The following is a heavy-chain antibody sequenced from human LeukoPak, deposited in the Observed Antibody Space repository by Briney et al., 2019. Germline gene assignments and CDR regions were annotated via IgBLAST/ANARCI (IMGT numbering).Heavy chain of an antibody. Sequence: ASVKVSCKASGYTFTGYYMHWVRQAPGQGLEWMGIINPSSGTTSYAQRFQGRVTMTRDTSTSTVYMELSSLTSEDTAVYYCARDEVVVSATLGYWGQGTLVSVSS. J-gene: IGHJ4*02. CDR1: GYTFTGYY. CDR2: INPSSGTT. D-gene: IGHD2-15*01. CDR3: ARDEVVVSATLGY. V-gene: IGHV1-46*01.